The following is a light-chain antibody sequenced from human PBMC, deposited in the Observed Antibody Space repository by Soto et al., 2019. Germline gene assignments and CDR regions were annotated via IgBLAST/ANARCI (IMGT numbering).Light chain of an antibody. Sequence: QSVLTQPASVSGSPGQSITISCTGTSGDIGSYNRVSWYQQHPGKAPKLIIYEVTDRPSVVSNRFSGSKSVNTASLTISGLQAEDEAEYYCSSSTTINTRAWVVGTGTELTVL. CDR1: SGDIGSYNR. V-gene: IGLV2-14*01. CDR2: EVT. CDR3: SSSTTINTRAWV. J-gene: IGLJ1*01.